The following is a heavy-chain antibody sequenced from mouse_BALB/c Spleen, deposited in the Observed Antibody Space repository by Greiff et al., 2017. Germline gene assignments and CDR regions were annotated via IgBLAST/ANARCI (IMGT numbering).Heavy chain of an antibody. Sequence: VKLKESGPGLVQPSQSLSITCTVSGFSLTSYGVHWVRQSPGKGLEWLGVIWSGGSTDYNAAFISRLSISKDNSKSQVFFKMNSLQANDTAIYYCARNCYYDYEGYAMDYWGQGTSVTVSS. D-gene: IGHD2-4*01. CDR3: ARNCYYDYEGYAMDY. CDR2: IWSGGST. V-gene: IGHV2-2*02. CDR1: GFSLTSYG. J-gene: IGHJ4*01.